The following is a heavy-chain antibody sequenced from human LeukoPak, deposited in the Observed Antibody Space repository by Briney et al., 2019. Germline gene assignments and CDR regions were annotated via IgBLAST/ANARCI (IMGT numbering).Heavy chain of an antibody. V-gene: IGHV1-2*06. CDR1: GYTFTGYY. Sequence: ASVKVSCKASGYTFTGYYMHWVRQAPGQGLEWMGRINPNSGGTNYAQKFQGRVTMTRDTSISTAYMELSRLRSDDTAVYYCAAVFPSGSYSSWFDPWGQGTLVTVSS. D-gene: IGHD1-26*01. J-gene: IGHJ5*02. CDR2: INPNSGGT. CDR3: AAVFPSGSYSSWFDP.